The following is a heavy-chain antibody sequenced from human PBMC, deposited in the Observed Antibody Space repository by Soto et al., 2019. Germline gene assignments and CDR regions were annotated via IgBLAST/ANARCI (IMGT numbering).Heavy chain of an antibody. D-gene: IGHD4-17*01. CDR2: IDSGSRYK. Sequence: EVQLVESGGGLVQPGGSLRLSCAASGFTFTTYEMMWVRQAPGKGLEWISYIDSGSRYKNYADSVKGRSTISRDNAQNTLYLELNSLKVEDTATYFCARGLLYGGDPPPSDYWGQGTGVTVSS. CDR1: GFTFTTYE. CDR3: ARGLLYGGDPPPSDY. J-gene: IGHJ4*02. V-gene: IGHV3-48*03.